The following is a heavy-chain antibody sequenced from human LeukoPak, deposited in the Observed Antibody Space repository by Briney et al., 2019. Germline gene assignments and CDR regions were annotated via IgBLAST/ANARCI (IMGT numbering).Heavy chain of an antibody. D-gene: IGHD4-23*01. Sequence: KPSETLSLTCTVSGVSISSYYWSWIRQPAGKGLEWIGRFYTSGSTNYNPSLKSRVTMSVDTSKNQFSLKLKSVTAADTAVYYCARERTVVGTYYYYGMDVWGQGTTVTVSS. CDR2: FYTSGST. J-gene: IGHJ6*02. CDR1: GVSISSYY. CDR3: ARERTVVGTYYYYGMDV. V-gene: IGHV4-4*07.